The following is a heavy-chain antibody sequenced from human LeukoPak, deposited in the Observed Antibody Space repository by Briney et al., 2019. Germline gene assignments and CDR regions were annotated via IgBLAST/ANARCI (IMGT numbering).Heavy chain of an antibody. CDR3: ARARPVYCSGGSCYFDY. CDR2: INPNSGGT. D-gene: IGHD2-15*01. J-gene: IGHJ4*02. V-gene: IGHV1-2*02. Sequence: ASVKVSCKASGYTFTGYYMHWVRQAPGQGLEWMGWINPNSGGTNYAQKSQGRVTMTRDTSISTAYMELSRLRSDDTAVYYCARARPVYCSGGSCYFDYWGQGTLVTVSS. CDR1: GYTFTGYY.